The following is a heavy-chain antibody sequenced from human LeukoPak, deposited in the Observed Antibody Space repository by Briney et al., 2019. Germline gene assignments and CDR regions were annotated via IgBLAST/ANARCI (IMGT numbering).Heavy chain of an antibody. CDR1: GFTFSSHS. D-gene: IGHD2-15*01. V-gene: IGHV3-21*01. CDR2: ISSSSSYI. CDR3: ARDGYCSGSSCYSTTDY. Sequence: GGSLRLSCAASGFTFSSHSMNWVRQAPGKGLEWVSSISSSSSYIYYADSVKGRFTISRDNAKNSLYLQMNSLRAEDTAVYYCARDGYCSGSSCYSTTDYWGQGTLVTVSS. J-gene: IGHJ4*02.